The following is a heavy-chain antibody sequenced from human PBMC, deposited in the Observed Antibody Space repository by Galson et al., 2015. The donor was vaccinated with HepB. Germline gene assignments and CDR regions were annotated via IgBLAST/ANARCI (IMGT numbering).Heavy chain of an antibody. V-gene: IGHV3-11*01. CDR3: ARANRGLIAFDI. CDR1: GFTFSDSY. D-gene: IGHD2/OR15-2a*01. CDR2: IGSSGSTI. J-gene: IGHJ3*02. Sequence: SLRLSCAASGFTFSDSYMTWIRQAPGMGLEWVSYIGSSGSTIYYADSVKGRFTISRDNAKNSLFLQMNSLRAEDTAVYYCARANRGLIAFDIRGQGTMVTVSS.